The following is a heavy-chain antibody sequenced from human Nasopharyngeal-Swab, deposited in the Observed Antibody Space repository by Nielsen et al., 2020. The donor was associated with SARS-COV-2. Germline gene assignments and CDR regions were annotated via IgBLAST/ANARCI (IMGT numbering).Heavy chain of an antibody. CDR2: IRGSGGST. V-gene: IGHV3-23*01. CDR1: GFTFSSYA. J-gene: IGHJ4*02. CDR3: AKKLSSGWYGPFDY. D-gene: IGHD6-19*01. Sequence: GGSLRLSCAASGFTFSSYAMSWVRQAPGKGLEWVSAIRGSGGSTYYADSVKGRFTISRDNSKNTLYLQMNSLRAEDTAVYYCAKKLSSGWYGPFDYWGQGTLVTVSS.